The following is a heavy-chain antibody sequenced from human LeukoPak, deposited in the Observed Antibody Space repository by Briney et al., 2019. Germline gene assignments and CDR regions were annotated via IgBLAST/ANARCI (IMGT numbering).Heavy chain of an antibody. Sequence: PSETLSLTCTVSGGSITSYYWSWLRQPAGKGLEWIGRIHTSGSTNYNPSLKSRVTMSVDTPKSQFSLKLSSVTAADTAVYYCARDQGYSYVSWGPGTMVTVSS. J-gene: IGHJ3*01. CDR2: IHTSGST. V-gene: IGHV4-4*07. D-gene: IGHD5-18*01. CDR3: ARDQGYSYVS. CDR1: GGSITSYY.